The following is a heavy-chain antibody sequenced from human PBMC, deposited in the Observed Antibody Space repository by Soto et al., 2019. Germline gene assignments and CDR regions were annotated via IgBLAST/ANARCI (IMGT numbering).Heavy chain of an antibody. V-gene: IGHV3-7*05. CDR3: ARDPGSSSGWYYVDH. J-gene: IGHJ4*02. Sequence: EVHLVESGGGLVQSGGSLRLSCAASGFTFSNHWMTWVRQAPGKGVEWVASVKQDGSEIYYGDSVKGRLTISRDNAKNSLFLQLSSLSAEYTGMYYCARDPGSSSGWYYVDHWGQGPLVTVSS. CDR2: VKQDGSEI. CDR1: GFTFSNHW. D-gene: IGHD6-19*01.